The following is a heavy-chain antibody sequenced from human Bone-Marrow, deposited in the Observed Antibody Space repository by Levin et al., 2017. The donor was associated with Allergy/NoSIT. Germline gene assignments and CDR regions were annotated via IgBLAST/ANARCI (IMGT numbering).Heavy chain of an antibody. J-gene: IGHJ3*01. CDR2: IAWNSYNT. Sequence: PGGSLRLSCAASGFSFDDYGMTWVRQAPGKGLEWVSGIAWNSYNTAYGDSVKGRFTISRDNGRNSLYLQMNSLSGEDTALYYCVRGFNWNAGDGFDLWGQGTMVTVSP. CDR3: VRGFNWNAGDGFDL. V-gene: IGHV3-20*04. CDR1: GFSFDDYG. D-gene: IGHD1-20*01.